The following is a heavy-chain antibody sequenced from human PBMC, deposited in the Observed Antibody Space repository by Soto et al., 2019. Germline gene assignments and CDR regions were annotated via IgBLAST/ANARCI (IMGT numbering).Heavy chain of an antibody. CDR1: GFTFSSYG. CDR3: AKNGCSSTSCWYYGMDV. CDR2: ISYDGSNK. V-gene: IGHV3-30*18. D-gene: IGHD2-2*01. J-gene: IGHJ6*02. Sequence: GGSLRLSCAASGFTFSSYGMHWVRQAPGKGLEWVAVISYDGSNKYYADSVKGRFTISRDNSKNTLYLQMNSLRAEDTAVYYCAKNGCSSTSCWYYGMDVWGQGTTVTVSS.